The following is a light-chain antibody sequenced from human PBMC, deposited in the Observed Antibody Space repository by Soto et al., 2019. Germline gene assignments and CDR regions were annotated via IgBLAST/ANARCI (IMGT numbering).Light chain of an antibody. Sequence: DIQMTQSPSTLSASVGDRVTITCRASQSIGRWLAWYQQKPGKAPKLLIYKASSLESGVPLRFSGSGSGTEFTLTISSLQPDDFATYYCQQYNSYSRTFGQGTKVEIK. J-gene: IGKJ1*01. V-gene: IGKV1-5*03. CDR3: QQYNSYSRT. CDR1: QSIGRW. CDR2: KAS.